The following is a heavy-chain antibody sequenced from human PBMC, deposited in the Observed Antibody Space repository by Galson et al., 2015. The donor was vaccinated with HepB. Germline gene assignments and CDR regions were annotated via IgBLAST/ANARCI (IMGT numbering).Heavy chain of an antibody. V-gene: IGHV1-3*01. J-gene: IGHJ4*02. Sequence: SVKVSCKASGYTFTSYAMHWVRQAPGQRLEWMGWINAGNGNTKYSQKFQGRVTITRDTSASTAYMELSSLRSEDTAVYYCARGYCSGGSCYFSGHYWGQGTLVTVSS. CDR3: ARGYCSGGSCYFSGHY. CDR2: INAGNGNT. D-gene: IGHD2-15*01. CDR1: GYTFTSYA.